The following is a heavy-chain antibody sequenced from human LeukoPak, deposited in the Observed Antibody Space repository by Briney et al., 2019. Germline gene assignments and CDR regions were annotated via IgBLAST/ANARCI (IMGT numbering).Heavy chain of an antibody. CDR2: IYYSGST. CDR3: VRHDGRGGATMGAFDS. J-gene: IGHJ5*01. D-gene: IGHD4/OR15-4a*01. V-gene: IGHV4-39*01. CDR1: GGSISSSSYY. Sequence: SETLSPTCTVSGGSISSSSYYWGWIRQPPGKGLEWIGSIYYSGSTYYNPSLKSRVTISVDTSKNQFSLKLSSVTAADTAVYYCVRHDGRGGATMGAFDSWGQGSLVTVSS.